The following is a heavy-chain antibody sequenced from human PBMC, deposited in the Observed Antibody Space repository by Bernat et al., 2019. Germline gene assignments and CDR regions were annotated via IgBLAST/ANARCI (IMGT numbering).Heavy chain of an antibody. CDR3: ARDWGIVGATPRVFD. J-gene: IGHJ4*02. D-gene: IGHD1-26*01. CDR2: IYSGGST. V-gene: IGHV3-66*01. Sequence: EVQLVESGGGLVQPGGSLRLSCAASGFTFSSTYMSWFPQAPGKGLEWVSVIYSGGSTYYADSVKGRFTISRDNSKNTLYLQMNSLRAEDTAVYYCARDWGIVGATPRVFDWGQGTLVTVSS. CDR1: GFTFSSTY.